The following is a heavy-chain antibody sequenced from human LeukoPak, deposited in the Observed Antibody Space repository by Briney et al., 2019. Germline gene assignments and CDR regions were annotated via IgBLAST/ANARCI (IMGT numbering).Heavy chain of an antibody. V-gene: IGHV4-30-4*01. CDR1: GGSISSGDYY. D-gene: IGHD4-23*01. J-gene: IGHJ4*02. CDR3: ARGYRNSHFDY. CDR2: IYYSGST. Sequence: SETLSLTCTVSGGSISSGDYYWSWIRQPPGKGLEWIGYIYYSGSTYYNPSHKSRVTISVDTSKNQFSLKLSSVTAADTAVYYCARGYRNSHFDYWGQGTLVTVSS.